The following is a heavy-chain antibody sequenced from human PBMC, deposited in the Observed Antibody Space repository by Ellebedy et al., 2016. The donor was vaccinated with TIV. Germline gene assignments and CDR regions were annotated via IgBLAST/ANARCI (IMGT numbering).Heavy chain of an antibody. D-gene: IGHD6-13*01. CDR3: TRTSSSWYLAAFDI. CDR2: ISYDVSNK. V-gene: IGHV3-30-3*01. CDR1: GFTFSSYA. J-gene: IGHJ3*02. Sequence: GESLKISCAASGFTFSSYAMHWVRQAPGKGLEWVALISYDVSNKFYADSVKGRFTISRDNSKNTLYLQMNSLKTEDTAVYYYTRTSSSWYLAAFDIWGQGTMVTVSS.